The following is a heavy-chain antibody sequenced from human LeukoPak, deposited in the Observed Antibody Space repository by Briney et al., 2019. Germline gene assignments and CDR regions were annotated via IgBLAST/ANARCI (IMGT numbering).Heavy chain of an antibody. CDR2: SYYSGST. CDR3: ARGRWPPLPTY. Sequence: SETLSLTCTVSGGSISSSSYYWGWIRQPPGKGLEWIGYSYYSGSTYYNPSLKSRVTISVDTSKNQFSLKLSSVTAADTAVYYCARGRWPPLPTYWGQGTLVTVSS. CDR1: GGSISSSSYY. V-gene: IGHV4-30-4*08. D-gene: IGHD5-24*01. J-gene: IGHJ4*02.